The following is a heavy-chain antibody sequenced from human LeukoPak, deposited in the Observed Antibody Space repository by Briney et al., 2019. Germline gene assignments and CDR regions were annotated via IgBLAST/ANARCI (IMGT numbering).Heavy chain of an antibody. CDR2: ITGSGDTT. CDR1: GFTFSNYA. J-gene: IGHJ4*02. D-gene: IGHD2-2*01. CDR3: ANRRCTSSSCYLEY. V-gene: IGHV3-23*01. Sequence: GGSLRLSCAASGFTFSNYAMSWVRQAPGKGLEWVSAITGSGDTTYYAHPVKGRFTISRDNSKNTVYLRMNSLRAEDTAVYYCANRRCTSSSCYLEYWGQGTLVTVSS.